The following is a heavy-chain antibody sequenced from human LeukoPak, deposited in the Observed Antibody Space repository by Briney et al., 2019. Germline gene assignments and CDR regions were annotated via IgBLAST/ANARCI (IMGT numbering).Heavy chain of an antibody. CDR1: GGSVSSGSYY. CDR3: ASQGSGTYDP. V-gene: IGHV4-61*01. D-gene: IGHD3-10*01. CDR2: IYYSGST. J-gene: IGHJ5*02. Sequence: SETLFLTCTVSGGSVSSGSYYWSWIRQPPGKGLEWIGYIYYSGSTNYNPSLKSRVTISVDTSKNQFSLKLSSVTAADTAVNYCASQGSGTYDPWGQGTLVTVSS.